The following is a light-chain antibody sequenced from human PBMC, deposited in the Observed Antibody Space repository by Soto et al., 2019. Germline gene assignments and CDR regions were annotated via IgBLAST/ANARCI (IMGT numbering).Light chain of an antibody. V-gene: IGKV2-28*01. CDR1: QSVLYRSDNNNY. Sequence: DIGMTQSPDSLAVSLGERAAINCKSSQSVLYRSDNNNYLDWYLQKPGQSPQLLIYLGSNRASGVPDRFSGSGSGTDFTLKISRVEAEDVGVYYCMQALQTRTFGQGTKVDI. CDR2: LGS. CDR3: MQALQTRT. J-gene: IGKJ1*01.